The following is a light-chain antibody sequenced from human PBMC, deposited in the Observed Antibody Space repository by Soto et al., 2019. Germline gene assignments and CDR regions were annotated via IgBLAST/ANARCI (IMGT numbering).Light chain of an antibody. CDR3: QQRSNSIT. Sequence: EVVLTQSPGTLALSPGERATLSCRASQRVSSGYLAWYQQKPGQAPRLLIYGASSRATGIPDRFSGSGSGTDFTLTISSLEPEDFAIYYCQQRSNSITFGQGTRREIK. J-gene: IGKJ5*01. CDR2: GAS. CDR1: QRVSSGY. V-gene: IGKV3D-20*02.